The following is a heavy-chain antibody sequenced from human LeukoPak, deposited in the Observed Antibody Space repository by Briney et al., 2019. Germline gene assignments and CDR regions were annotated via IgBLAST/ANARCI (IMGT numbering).Heavy chain of an antibody. J-gene: IGHJ5*02. V-gene: IGHV1-18*01. CDR1: GYTFTSYG. Sequence: GASVKVSCKASGYTFTSYGISWVRQAPGQGLEWMGWISAYNGNTNYAQKLQGRVTMTTDTSTSTAYMELRSLRSDDTAVYYCVRDGAAAGRNWFDPWGQGTLVTVSS. CDR2: ISAYNGNT. CDR3: VRDGAAAGRNWFDP. D-gene: IGHD6-13*01.